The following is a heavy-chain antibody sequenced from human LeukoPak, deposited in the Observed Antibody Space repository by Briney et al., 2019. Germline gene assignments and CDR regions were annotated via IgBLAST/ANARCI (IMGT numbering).Heavy chain of an antibody. CDR1: GYTFTSYG. V-gene: IGHV1-18*01. J-gene: IGHJ4*02. Sequence: ASVKVSCKASGYTFTSYGISWVRQAPGQGLEWMGWISAYNGNTNYAQKLQGRVTMTTDTPTSTAYMELRSLRSDDTAVYYCARDPPITYYYGSGTNDYWGQGTLVTVSS. CDR3: ARDPPITYYYGSGTNDY. D-gene: IGHD3-10*01. CDR2: ISAYNGNT.